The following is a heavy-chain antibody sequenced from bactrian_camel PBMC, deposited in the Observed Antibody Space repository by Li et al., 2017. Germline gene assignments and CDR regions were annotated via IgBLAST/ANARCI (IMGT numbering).Heavy chain of an antibody. CDR1: GLRSDTYC. D-gene: IGHD4*01. V-gene: IGHV3S32*01. J-gene: IGHJ4*01. Sequence: VQLVESGGGSVQAGESLTLSCTVSGLRSDTYCVGWFRQTPGKGRERVAYIWSGGDVNIVDDSVKGQFTISRDNSKNTLYLQMNGLKSEDTAMYYCAARGADTYYSDYDPCQGAYNFWGQGTQVTVS. CDR3: AARGADTYYSDYDPCQGAYNF. CDR2: IWSGGDVN.